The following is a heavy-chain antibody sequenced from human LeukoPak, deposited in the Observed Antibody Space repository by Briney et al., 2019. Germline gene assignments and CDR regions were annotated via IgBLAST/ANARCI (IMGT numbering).Heavy chain of an antibody. J-gene: IGHJ4*02. CDR2: ITSCSSPI. D-gene: IGHD4-17*01. CDR1: GSTFRSYS. Sequence: GGSLRLSCAASGSTFRSYSMNWVRQAPGKGVEWVSYITSCSSPIYYADSVKGRFTISRDNAKNSLYLQMNSLRDEDTAVYYCARRAYGDDSFDYWGQGTLVTVSS. CDR3: ARRAYGDDSFDY. V-gene: IGHV3-48*02.